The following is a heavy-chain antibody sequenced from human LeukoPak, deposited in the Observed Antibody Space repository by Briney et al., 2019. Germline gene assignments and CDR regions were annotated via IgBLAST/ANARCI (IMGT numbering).Heavy chain of an antibody. V-gene: IGHV3-30*02. D-gene: IGHD2-2*01. CDR2: IRYDGSNK. Sequence: GGSLRLSCAASGFTFSSYAMHWVRQAPGKGLEWVAFIRYDGSNKYYADSVKGRFTISRDNSKNTLYLQMNSLRAEDTAVYYCAKDFVPDLLFDYWGQGTLVTVSS. CDR1: GFTFSSYA. J-gene: IGHJ4*02. CDR3: AKDFVPDLLFDY.